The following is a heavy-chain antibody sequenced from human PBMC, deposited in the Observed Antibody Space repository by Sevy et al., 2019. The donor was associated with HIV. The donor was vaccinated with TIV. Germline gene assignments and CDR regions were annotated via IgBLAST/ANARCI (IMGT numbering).Heavy chain of an antibody. CDR3: ARGPDRAYDFYY. Sequence: ATVKVSCKASGYTFTGYYMHWVRQAPRQGLEWMGRINANSGGTNYAQKFQGRVTMIRDTSISTAYMELSRLRSDDTAVYYCARGPDRAYDFYYWGQGTLVTVSS. V-gene: IGHV1-2*06. CDR2: INANSGGT. D-gene: IGHD5-12*01. CDR1: GYTFTGYY. J-gene: IGHJ4*02.